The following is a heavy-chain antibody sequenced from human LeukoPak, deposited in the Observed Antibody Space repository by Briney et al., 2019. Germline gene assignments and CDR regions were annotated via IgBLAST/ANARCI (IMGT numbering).Heavy chain of an antibody. V-gene: IGHV3-74*01. CDR1: GFTFSSYW. CDR2: INTDGSST. J-gene: IGHJ6*02. CDR3: ARDRGTVYGGNYGMDV. Sequence: GGSLRLSCAASGFTFSSYWMHWVRQAPGKGLVWVSRINTDGSSTSYADSVKGRFTISRDNAKNTLYLQMNSLRAEDTAVYYCARDRGTVYGGNYGMDVWGQGTTVTVSS. D-gene: IGHD2-8*01.